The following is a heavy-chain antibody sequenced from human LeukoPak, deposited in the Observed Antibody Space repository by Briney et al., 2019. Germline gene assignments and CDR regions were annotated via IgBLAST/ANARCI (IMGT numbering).Heavy chain of an antibody. D-gene: IGHD1-26*01. Sequence: PGGSLRLSCAASGFPFSSFPMSWVRHFPGKGLEWVSAITTDGDTYYEDSVKGRFTISRDNSKNTLYLQMNSLRAEDTAVYYCAKDHRGAPFDYWGQGTLVTVSS. CDR1: GFPFSSFP. V-gene: IGHV3-23*01. CDR3: AKDHRGAPFDY. CDR2: ITTDGDT. J-gene: IGHJ4*02.